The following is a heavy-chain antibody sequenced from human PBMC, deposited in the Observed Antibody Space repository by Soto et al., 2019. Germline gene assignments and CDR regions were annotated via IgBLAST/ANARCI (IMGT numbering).Heavy chain of an antibody. Sequence: PSEALSLTCHVSSHAIRNRSYFWGWIRQPPGKGLEWIGTIYYSGSTSYNPSLMSRVTISLDTSKNQFSLRLTSVTAADTAVYHCARHRGSYGGEYYFDYWGQG. CDR3: ARHRGSYGGEYYFDY. CDR2: IYYSGST. CDR1: SHAIRNRSYF. D-gene: IGHD5-18*01. J-gene: IGHJ4*02. V-gene: IGHV4-39*01.